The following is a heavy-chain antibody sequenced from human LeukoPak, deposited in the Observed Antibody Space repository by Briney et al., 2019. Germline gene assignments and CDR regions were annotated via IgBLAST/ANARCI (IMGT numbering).Heavy chain of an antibody. D-gene: IGHD3-10*01. Sequence: PGGSLRLSCAASGFNFRAYWMSWARQAPGKGLEWVSGISERGGSTNYAASVNGRFIIARATSKNTVYLQMNSRRVEDTALYFCSKRGIVIRAVIIIGSHIEAYYFDYWGQGILVTVSS. CDR3: SKRGIVIRAVIIIGSHIEAYYFDY. CDR2: ISERGGST. CDR1: GFNFRAYW. J-gene: IGHJ4*02. V-gene: IGHV3-23*01.